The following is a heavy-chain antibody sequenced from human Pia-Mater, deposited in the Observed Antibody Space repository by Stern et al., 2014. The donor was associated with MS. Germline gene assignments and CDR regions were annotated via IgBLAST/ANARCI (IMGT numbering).Heavy chain of an antibody. D-gene: IGHD1-26*01. V-gene: IGHV3-23*04. CDR3: AKGSRIVGSTEFDS. CDR1: GFTFSDYA. J-gene: IGHJ4*02. Sequence: EVQLEESGGGLAQPGGSLRLSCAGSGFTFSDYAMRWVRQAPGKGLEWVSGISGSGGSTYYAASVQGRFNISRDKSMDTMYLQMSSLRVDDTAVYYCAKGSRIVGSTEFDSWGQGTLVTVSS. CDR2: ISGSGGST.